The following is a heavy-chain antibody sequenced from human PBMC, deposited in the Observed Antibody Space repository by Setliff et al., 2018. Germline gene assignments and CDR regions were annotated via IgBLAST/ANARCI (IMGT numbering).Heavy chain of an antibody. Sequence: SETLSLTCAVSGGSISSGSYYWSWIRQPAGKGLEWVGRLHTSGSTNYNPSLKSRATISVDTSKNQFSLNLSSVTAADTAVYFCARDNTVVGATDYWGQGTLVTVSS. D-gene: IGHD1-26*01. CDR3: ARDNTVVGATDY. CDR1: GGSISSGSYY. J-gene: IGHJ4*02. CDR2: LHTSGST. V-gene: IGHV4-61*02.